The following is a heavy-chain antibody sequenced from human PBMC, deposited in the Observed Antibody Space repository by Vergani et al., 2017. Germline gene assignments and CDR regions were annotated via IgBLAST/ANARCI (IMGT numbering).Heavy chain of an antibody. CDR3: AKAKGATGTTSFDY. CDR1: GFTFSSYG. D-gene: IGHD1-7*01. V-gene: IGHV3-33*06. Sequence: QVQLVESGGGVVQPGRSLRLSCAASGFTFSSYGMHWVRQAPGKGLEWVAVIWYDGSNKYYADSVKGRFTISRDNSKNTLYLQMNSLRAEDTALYYCAKAKGATGTTSFDYWGQGTLVTVSS. CDR2: IWYDGSNK. J-gene: IGHJ4*02.